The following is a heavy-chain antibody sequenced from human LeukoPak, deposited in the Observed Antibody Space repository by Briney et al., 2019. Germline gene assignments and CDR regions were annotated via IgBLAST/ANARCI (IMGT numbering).Heavy chain of an antibody. CDR2: IWYDGSNK. CDR3: ARSNSSGWYGGLLDY. Sequence: GRSLRLSCAASGFTFSRYGMHWVRQAPGKGLEWVAVIWYDGSNKYYADSVKGRFTISRDNSKNTLYLQMNSLRAEDTAVYYCARSNSSGWYGGLLDYWGQGTLVTVSS. J-gene: IGHJ4*02. CDR1: GFTFSRYG. D-gene: IGHD6-19*01. V-gene: IGHV3-33*01.